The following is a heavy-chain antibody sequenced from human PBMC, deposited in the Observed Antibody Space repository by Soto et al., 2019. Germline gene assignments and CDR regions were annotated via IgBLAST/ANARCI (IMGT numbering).Heavy chain of an antibody. Sequence: ASETLSLTCTVSGGSVSGGSYYWSWIRQPPGKGLEWIGSIYYSATTDYNPSLTNYNPSFKSRVTISVDTSKNQFSLKLSSVTAADTAVYYCARDMYCGGDCLDSWGQGTLVTVSS. CDR3: ARDMYCGGDCLDS. V-gene: IGHV4-61*01. D-gene: IGHD2-21*02. CDR1: GGSVSGGSYY. CDR2: IYYSATTDYNPSLT. J-gene: IGHJ4*02.